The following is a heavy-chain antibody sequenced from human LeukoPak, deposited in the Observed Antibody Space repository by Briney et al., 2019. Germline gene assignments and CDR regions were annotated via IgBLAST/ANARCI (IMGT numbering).Heavy chain of an antibody. CDR3: ARRATSPTVTRAFDI. CDR1: GYSFTSYW. Sequence: GESLQISCKGSGYSFTSYWIGWVRQMPGKGLEWMGIIYPGDSDTRYSPSFQGQVTISADKSISTAYLQWSSLKASDTAMYYCARRATSPTVTRAFDIWGQGTMVTVSS. D-gene: IGHD4-17*01. J-gene: IGHJ3*02. CDR2: IYPGDSDT. V-gene: IGHV5-51*01.